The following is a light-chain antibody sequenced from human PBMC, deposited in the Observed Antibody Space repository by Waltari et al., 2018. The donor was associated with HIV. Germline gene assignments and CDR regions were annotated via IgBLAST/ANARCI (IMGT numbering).Light chain of an antibody. J-gene: IGLJ3*02. CDR2: LNSDGSH. CDR3: QTWDTGIRV. CDR1: SGHSNYD. V-gene: IGLV4-69*01. Sequence: QLVLTQSPSASASLGASVKFTCTLSSGHSNYDIAWPQQQPEKGPRYLMKLNSDGSHSKGDGIPDRSSGSSSGAERYLTLSSLQAEDEADYYCQTWDTGIRVCGGGTKLTVL.